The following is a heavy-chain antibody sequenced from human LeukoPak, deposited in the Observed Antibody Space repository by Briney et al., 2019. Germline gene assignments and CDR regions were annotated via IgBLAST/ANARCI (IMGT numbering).Heavy chain of an antibody. J-gene: IGHJ3*02. CDR2: ISSSSSYI. CDR1: GFTLRRNR. V-gene: IGHV3-21*01. CDR3: AKDISGWYGSFAFDI. Sequence: RGSLRLSCAASGFTLRRNRMNWVRQAPGKGLEWVSYISSSSSYIYYADSVKDRFTISRDNAKNSLYLQMNSLRAEDTAVYYCAKDISGWYGSFAFDIWGQGTMVTVSS. D-gene: IGHD6-19*01.